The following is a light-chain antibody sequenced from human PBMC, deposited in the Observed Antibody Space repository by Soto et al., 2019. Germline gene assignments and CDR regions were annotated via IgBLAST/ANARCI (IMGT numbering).Light chain of an antibody. CDR1: QSVSSY. J-gene: IGKJ4*01. CDR2: DAY. CDR3: QQTGT. Sequence: EILLTQSPGTLSLSPGERATLSCRASQSVSSYLAWYQKKPGQAPRVLIYDAYNRATGIPARFSGSGSGTDFTLTISSLEHEDFAVYYCQQTGTFGGGTKVDIK. V-gene: IGKV3-11*01.